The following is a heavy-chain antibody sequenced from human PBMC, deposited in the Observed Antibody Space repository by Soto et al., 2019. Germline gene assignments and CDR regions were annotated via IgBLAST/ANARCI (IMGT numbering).Heavy chain of an antibody. CDR1: GFSLSTRGVA. J-gene: IGHJ4*02. Sequence: QITLKEAGPTLVKPTQTLTLTCTFSGFSLSTRGVAVGWIRQSPGKALEWLALIYWDDDKRYRPSLQNRLTITSDTSKSRVVLSMTSMDPVDTATYYCARHISVSRAEAYDYWGQGTLVLVSS. CDR3: ARHISVSRAEAYDY. CDR2: IYWDDDK. V-gene: IGHV2-5*02. D-gene: IGHD2-21*01.